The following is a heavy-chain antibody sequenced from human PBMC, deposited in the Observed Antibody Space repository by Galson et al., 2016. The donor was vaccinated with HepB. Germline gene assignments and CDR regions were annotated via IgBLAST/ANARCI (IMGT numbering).Heavy chain of an antibody. CDR3: ARGGGHGFFDY. V-gene: IGHV3-23*01. J-gene: IGHJ4*02. Sequence: SLRLSCAASGFTFYNYAMDWVRQAPGGGLEWVAAIGGNGSPTYYADSVRGRFSISRDNSKNTLYLQMNGLRAEDTALYYCARGGGHGFFDYWGQGTLVTVSS. D-gene: IGHD3-10*01. CDR1: GFTFYNYA. CDR2: IGGNGSPT.